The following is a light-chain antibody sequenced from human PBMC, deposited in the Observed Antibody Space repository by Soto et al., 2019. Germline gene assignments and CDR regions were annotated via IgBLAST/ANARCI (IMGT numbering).Light chain of an antibody. CDR1: QSVSSSY. V-gene: IGKV3-20*01. J-gene: IGKJ1*01. CDR3: QQYGSSPQT. CDR2: GAS. Sequence: EIVLTHYPGTLSLSPGERAALSCRASQSVSSSYLAWYQQKPGQAPRPLVYGASSRATGIPDRFSGSGSGTDFTLTISRLEPEDFAVYYCQQYGSSPQTFGQGTKVDIK.